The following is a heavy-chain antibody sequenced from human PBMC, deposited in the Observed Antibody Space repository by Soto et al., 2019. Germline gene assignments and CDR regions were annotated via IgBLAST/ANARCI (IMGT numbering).Heavy chain of an antibody. D-gene: IGHD2-2*01. CDR1: GFTFSSYS. CDR3: ARDGPTPIVVVPAAMDY. V-gene: IGHV3-21*01. Sequence: EVQLVESGGGLVKPGGSLRLSCAASGFTFSSYSMNWVRQAPGKGLEWVSSISSSSSYIYYADSVKGRFTISRDNAKNSLYLQMNSLIAEDTAVYYCARDGPTPIVVVPAAMDYWGQGTLVTVSS. CDR2: ISSSSSYI. J-gene: IGHJ4*02.